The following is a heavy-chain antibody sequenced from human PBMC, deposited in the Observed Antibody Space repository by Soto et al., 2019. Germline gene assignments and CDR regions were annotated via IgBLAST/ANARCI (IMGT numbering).Heavy chain of an antibody. Sequence: QVQLVQSGAEVKKPGASVKVSCKASGYTFTSYDISWVRQAPGQGLEWMGWISTYNGNTNYAQKLQGRVTMTTDTTTSTAYMELRSRRSDDTAVYYCARGFRVAATRWWFDPWGQGTLVTVSS. J-gene: IGHJ5*02. CDR2: ISTYNGNT. CDR1: GYTFTSYD. V-gene: IGHV1-18*01. CDR3: ARGFRVAATRWWFDP. D-gene: IGHD2-15*01.